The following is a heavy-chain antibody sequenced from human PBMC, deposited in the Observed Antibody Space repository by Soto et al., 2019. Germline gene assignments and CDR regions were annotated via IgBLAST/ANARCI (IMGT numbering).Heavy chain of an antibody. D-gene: IGHD5-18*01. J-gene: IGHJ4*02. Sequence: ASVKVSCKASGYTFIDYFMQWVRQAPGQGLEWMGWINPNNGNTNYAQKFQGRVTMTRDTSISTAYMELSRLRSDDTAVYFCASKLDTTMLTDNWGQGTLVTVSS. CDR1: GYTFIDYF. CDR2: INPNNGNT. V-gene: IGHV1-2*02. CDR3: ASKLDTTMLTDN.